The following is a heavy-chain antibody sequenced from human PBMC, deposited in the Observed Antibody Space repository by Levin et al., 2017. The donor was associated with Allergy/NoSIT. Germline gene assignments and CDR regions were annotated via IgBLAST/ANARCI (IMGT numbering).Heavy chain of an antibody. CDR1: GFTFSSYA. CDR2: ISSNGGST. V-gene: IGHV3-64D*06. J-gene: IGHJ4*02. D-gene: IGHD2-2*01. CDR3: VRGGYCSSTSCSQGFDY. Sequence: GGSLRLSCSASGFTFSSYAMHWVRQAPGKGLEYVSAISSNGGSTYYADSVKGRFTISRDNSKNTLYLQMSSLRAEDTAVYYCVRGGYCSSTSCSQGFDYWGQGTLVTVSS.